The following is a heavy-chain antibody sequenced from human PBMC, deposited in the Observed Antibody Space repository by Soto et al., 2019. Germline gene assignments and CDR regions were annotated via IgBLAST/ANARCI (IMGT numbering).Heavy chain of an antibody. D-gene: IGHD1-1*01. CDR2: ISAHNGNT. J-gene: IGHJ4*02. CDR1: GYAFTTYG. CDR3: ARGRYGDY. Sequence: QVHLVQSGAEVKKPGASVKVSCQGSGYAFTTYGITWVRQAPGQGLEWMGWISAHNGNTNYAQQLQGRVTVTRDTSTSTAYMELRSMRYDVTAVYYWARGRYGDYWGQGALVTVSS. V-gene: IGHV1-18*01.